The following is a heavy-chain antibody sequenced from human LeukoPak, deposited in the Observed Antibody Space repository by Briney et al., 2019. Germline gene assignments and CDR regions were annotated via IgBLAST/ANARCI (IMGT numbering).Heavy chain of an antibody. Sequence: GGSLRLSCAASGRTFSSSWMNWVRQAPGKGLEWVANINPAGSQKDYVDSVKGRFTISRDNAKNSVFLQMNSLRAEDTAVYYCARYSGSFPGWLDPWGPGTLVTVSS. CDR1: GRTFSSSW. J-gene: IGHJ5*02. D-gene: IGHD1-26*01. CDR2: INPAGSQK. V-gene: IGHV3-7*01. CDR3: ARYSGSFPGWLDP.